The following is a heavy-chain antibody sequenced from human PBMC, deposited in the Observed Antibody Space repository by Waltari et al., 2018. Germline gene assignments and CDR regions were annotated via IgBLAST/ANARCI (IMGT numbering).Heavy chain of an antibody. D-gene: IGHD3-10*01. Sequence: QVQLQESGPGLVKPSETLSLTCTVSGYSISSGYYWGWIRQPPGKGLEWIGSIYHSGSPHSTPSLKVRVTISVDTSKTPFSLKLSFVTAADTPVYYCARLLEKPGYYFDYWGQGTLVTVSS. CDR1: GYSISSGYY. CDR2: IYHSGSP. V-gene: IGHV4-38-2*02. J-gene: IGHJ4*02. CDR3: ARLLEKPGYYFDY.